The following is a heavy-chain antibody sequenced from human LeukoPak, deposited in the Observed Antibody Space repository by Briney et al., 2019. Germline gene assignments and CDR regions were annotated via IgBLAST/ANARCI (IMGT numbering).Heavy chain of an antibody. Sequence: PTGGSLRLSCAASGFTFSSYGMHWVRQAPGKGLEGVAVISYDGSNKYYEDSVKGRFTISRDNSKNTLYLQMNSLRADDTAVYYCARDLHTTGDYWGQGTLVTVSS. D-gene: IGHD1-1*01. J-gene: IGHJ4*02. CDR1: GFTFSSYG. CDR3: ARDLHTTGDY. V-gene: IGHV3-30*03. CDR2: ISYDGSNK.